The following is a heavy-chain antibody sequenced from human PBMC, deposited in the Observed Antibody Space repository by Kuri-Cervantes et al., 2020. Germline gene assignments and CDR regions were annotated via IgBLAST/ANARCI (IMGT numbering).Heavy chain of an antibody. D-gene: IGHD7-27*01. J-gene: IGHJ4*02. Sequence: GGSLRLSCEASGFSFSNYWIHWVRQAPGKGLEWVSYISGSSGTIYYADSVKGRFTISRDNAKNSLYLQMNSLRAEDTAVYYCTRDLGYWGQGTLVTVSS. CDR2: ISGSSGTI. CDR1: GFSFSNYW. CDR3: TRDLGY. V-gene: IGHV3-48*01.